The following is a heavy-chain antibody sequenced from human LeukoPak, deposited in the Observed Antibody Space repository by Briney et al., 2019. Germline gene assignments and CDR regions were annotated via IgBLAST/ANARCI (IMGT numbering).Heavy chain of an antibody. CDR2: INAGNGNT. CDR1: GYTFTSYA. CDR3: ARGAGGYYLDAFDI. J-gene: IGHJ3*02. Sequence: ASVKVSCKASGYTFTSYAMHWVRQAPGQRLEWMGWINAGNGNTKYSQKFQGRVTITRDTSASTAYMELSSLGSEDTAVYYCARGAGGYYLDAFDIWGQGTMVTVSS. D-gene: IGHD3-22*01. V-gene: IGHV1-3*01.